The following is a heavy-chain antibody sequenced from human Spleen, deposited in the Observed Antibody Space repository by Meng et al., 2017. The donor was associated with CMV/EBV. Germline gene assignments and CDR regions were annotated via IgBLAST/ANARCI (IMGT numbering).Heavy chain of an antibody. CDR1: GYTFTSYG. Sequence: ASVKVSCKASGYTFTSYGISWVRQAPGQGLEWMAWMDPNSDNTGYAQKFQGRVTTRRDTSKNTVYMELSSLRSDDTAVYYCAIGYCDTMKCAGGLDCWGQGTLVTVSS. CDR2: MDPNSDNT. J-gene: IGHJ4*02. CDR3: AIGYCDTMKCAGGLDC. V-gene: IGHV1-8*03. D-gene: IGHD2-15*01.